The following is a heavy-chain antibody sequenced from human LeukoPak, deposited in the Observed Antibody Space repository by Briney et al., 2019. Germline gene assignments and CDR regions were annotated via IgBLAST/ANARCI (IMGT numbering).Heavy chain of an antibody. D-gene: IGHD3-22*01. J-gene: IGHJ4*02. CDR2: IYPGDSDT. V-gene: IGHV5-51*01. CDR3: ARQGGYYYDSSGYYYGEYDY. CDR1: GYSFTSYW. Sequence: GESLKISCKGPGYSFTSYWIGWVRQMPGKGLEWMGIIYPGDSDTRYSPSFQGQVTISADKSISTAYLQWSSLKASDTAMYYCARQGGYYYDSSGYYYGEYDYWGQGTLVTVSS.